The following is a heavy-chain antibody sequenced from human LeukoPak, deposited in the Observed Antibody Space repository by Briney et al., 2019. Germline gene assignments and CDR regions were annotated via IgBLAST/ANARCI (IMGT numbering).Heavy chain of an antibody. CDR1: GGSITSSIDY. Sequence: PSETLSLTCTVSGGSITSSIDYWGWVRQPPGKGLEWIATIYYSTSTQYNPSLKSRVTMSVETSKNQFSLKLSSMTAADTAVYYCARHQCSGTRCYNFYFYGMDVWGQGTTVTVSS. D-gene: IGHD2-2*02. CDR2: IYYSTST. V-gene: IGHV4-39*01. CDR3: ARHQCSGTRCYNFYFYGMDV. J-gene: IGHJ6*02.